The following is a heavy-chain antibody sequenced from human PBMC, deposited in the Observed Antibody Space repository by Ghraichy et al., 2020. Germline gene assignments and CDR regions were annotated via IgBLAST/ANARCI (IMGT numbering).Heavy chain of an antibody. V-gene: IGHV3-30*03. CDR1: GFTFSSCG. D-gene: IGHD5-18*01. Sequence: GESLNISCAASGFTFSSCGMHWVRQAPGKGLEWVAVISSDGSNIYYEDSVKGRFTISRDNSKNTLYLQMNSLRAEDTAVYYCAGYSYGYRPYYFDYWGQGPLVTVSS. CDR3: AGYSYGYRPYYFDY. CDR2: ISSDGSNI. J-gene: IGHJ4*02.